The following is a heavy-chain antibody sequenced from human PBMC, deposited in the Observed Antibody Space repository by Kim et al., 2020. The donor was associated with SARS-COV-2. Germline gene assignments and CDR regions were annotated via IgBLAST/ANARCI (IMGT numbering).Heavy chain of an antibody. CDR2: IYPGDSDT. J-gene: IGHJ6*02. V-gene: IGHV5-51*01. CDR3: ARGARWLVPQKNSDPYYYYYGMDV. D-gene: IGHD6-19*01. Sequence: GESLKISCKGSGYSFTSYWIGWVRQMPGKGLEWMGIIYPGDSDTRYSPSFQGQVTISADKSISTAYLQWSSLKASDTAMYYCARGARWLVPQKNSDPYYYYYGMDVWGQGTTVTVSS. CDR1: GYSFTSYW.